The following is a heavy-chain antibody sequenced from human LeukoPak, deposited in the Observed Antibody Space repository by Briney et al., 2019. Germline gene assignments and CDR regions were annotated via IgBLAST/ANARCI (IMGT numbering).Heavy chain of an antibody. D-gene: IGHD4-17*01. CDR3: AKRNYGDYGLDY. V-gene: IGHV3-9*01. J-gene: IGHJ4*02. Sequence: GGSLRLSCAASGFTFDDYAMHWVRQAPGKGLEWVSGITWNSGTISYADSVKGRFTISRDNAKNSLYLQMNSLRAEDTALYYCAKRNYGDYGLDYWGQGTLVTVSS. CDR1: GFTFDDYA. CDR2: ITWNSGTI.